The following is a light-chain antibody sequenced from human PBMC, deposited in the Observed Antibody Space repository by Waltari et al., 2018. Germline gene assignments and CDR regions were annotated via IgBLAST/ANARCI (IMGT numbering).Light chain of an antibody. CDR1: QSVSSY. J-gene: IGKJ1*01. CDR2: DVS. CDR3: QRRSNWPLAWT. Sequence: EIVLTQSPATLSLSPGERATLSCRASQSVSSYLAGYQQKPGQAPRLLIYDVSNRATGIPTRCSGRGSGTYFTLTISSLEREDFAVYCCQRRSNWPLAWTFGQGTRVEIK. V-gene: IGKV3-11*01.